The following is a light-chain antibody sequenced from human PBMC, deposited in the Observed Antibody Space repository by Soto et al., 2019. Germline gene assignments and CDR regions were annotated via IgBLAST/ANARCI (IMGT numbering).Light chain of an antibody. J-gene: IGKJ1*01. CDR1: QGIRND. CDR3: VQDYSFPLM. Sequence: AIQMTQSPSSLSASVGDRVTITCRATQGIRNDLGWYQQKPGKAPKLLIYAASSLQSGVSSRFSGSGSGTDFPLSISSLQPEVFATYCGVQDYSFPLMFGQETKVQVK. CDR2: AAS. V-gene: IGKV1-6*01.